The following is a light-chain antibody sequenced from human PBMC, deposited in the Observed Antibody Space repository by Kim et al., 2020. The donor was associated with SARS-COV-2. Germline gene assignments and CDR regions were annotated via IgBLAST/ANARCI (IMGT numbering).Light chain of an antibody. CDR1: SLRSYY. Sequence: SSELTQDPAVSVALGQTVRITCQGDSLRSYYASWYQQKPGQAPVLVIYGKNNRPSGIPDRFSGSSSGNTASLTITGAQAEDEAYYYCNSRDSSGNPHVVFGGGTQLTVL. CDR2: GKN. J-gene: IGLJ2*01. V-gene: IGLV3-19*01. CDR3: NSRDSSGNPHVV.